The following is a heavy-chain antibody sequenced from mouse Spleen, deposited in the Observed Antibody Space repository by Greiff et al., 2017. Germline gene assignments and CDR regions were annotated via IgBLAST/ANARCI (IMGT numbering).Heavy chain of an antibody. CDR1: GYTFTSYW. CDR3: ARSSSGWRFGY. CDR2: IDPSDSYT. D-gene: IGHD3-1*01. Sequence: QVQLQQPGAELVMPGASVKLSCKASGYTFTSYWMHWVKQRPGQGLEWIGEIDPSDSYTNYNQKFKGKATLTVDKSSSTAYMQLSSLTSEDSAVYYCARSSSGWRFGYWGQGTTLTVSS. J-gene: IGHJ2*01. V-gene: IGHV1-69*01.